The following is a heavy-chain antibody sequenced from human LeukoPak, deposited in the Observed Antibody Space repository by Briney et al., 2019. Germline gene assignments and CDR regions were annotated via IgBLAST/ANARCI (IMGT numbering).Heavy chain of an antibody. D-gene: IGHD3-16*01. V-gene: IGHV1-18*01. CDR1: GYTFTSYG. CDR3: ARDQGGYYFDH. Sequence: ASVKLCLKASGYTFTSYGISWVRQAPGQGLEWMGWISAYNGNTNYAQKLQGRVTMTTDTSTSTAYMELRRLRSDDTAVYYCARDQGGYYFDHGAEGTLVTVSS. J-gene: IGHJ4*02. CDR2: ISAYNGNT.